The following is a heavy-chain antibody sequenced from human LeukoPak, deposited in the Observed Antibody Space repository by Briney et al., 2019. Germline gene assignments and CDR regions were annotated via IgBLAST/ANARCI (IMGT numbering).Heavy chain of an antibody. CDR2: IYHSGST. J-gene: IGHJ6*03. Sequence: SETLSLTCTVSGGSISSGGYYWSWIRQPPGKGLEWIGYIYHSGSTYYNPSLKSRVTISVDRSKNQFSLKLSSVTAADTAVYYCARGGGAGYSNTTYYYYYYMDVWGKGTTVTISS. V-gene: IGHV4-30-2*01. D-gene: IGHD4-11*01. CDR3: ARGGGAGYSNTTYYYYYYMDV. CDR1: GGSISSGGYY.